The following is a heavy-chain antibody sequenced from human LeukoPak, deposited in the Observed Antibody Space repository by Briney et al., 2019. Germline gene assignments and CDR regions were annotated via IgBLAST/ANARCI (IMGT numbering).Heavy chain of an antibody. V-gene: IGHV4-34*01. CDR1: GGSFSGYY. CDR2: INHSGST. CDR3: ARAYYYDSSGYYSYYYYYMDV. J-gene: IGHJ6*03. Sequence: SETLSLTCAVYGGSFSGYYWSWIRQPPGKGLEWIGEINHSGSTNYNPSLKSRVTISVDTSKNQFSLKLSSVTAADTAVYYCARAYYYDSSGYYSYYYYYMDVWGKGTTVTVSS. D-gene: IGHD3-22*01.